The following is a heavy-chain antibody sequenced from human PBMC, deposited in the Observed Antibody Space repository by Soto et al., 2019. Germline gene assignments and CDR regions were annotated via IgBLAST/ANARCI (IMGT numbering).Heavy chain of an antibody. J-gene: IGHJ6*02. CDR3: ARDRYGGNSDYYYGMDV. Sequence: SETLSLTCTVSGGSISSYYRSWIRQPPGKGLEWIGYIYYSGSTNYNPSLKSRVTISVDTSKNQFSLKLSSVTAADTAVYYCARDRYGGNSDYYYGMDVWGQGTTVTVSS. CDR1: GGSISSYY. CDR2: IYYSGST. V-gene: IGHV4-59*01. D-gene: IGHD2-21*02.